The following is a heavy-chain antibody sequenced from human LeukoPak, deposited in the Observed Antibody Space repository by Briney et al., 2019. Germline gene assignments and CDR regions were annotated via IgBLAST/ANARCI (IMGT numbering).Heavy chain of an antibody. Sequence: SETLSLTCAVYGGSFSGYYWSWIRQPPGKGLEWIGEINHSGSTNYNPSLKSRVTISVDTSKNQFSLKLSSVTAADTAVYYCAKPSRTDNNDYWGQGTLVTVSS. D-gene: IGHD1-1*01. J-gene: IGHJ4*02. CDR1: GGSFSGYY. V-gene: IGHV4-34*01. CDR2: INHSGST. CDR3: AKPSRTDNNDY.